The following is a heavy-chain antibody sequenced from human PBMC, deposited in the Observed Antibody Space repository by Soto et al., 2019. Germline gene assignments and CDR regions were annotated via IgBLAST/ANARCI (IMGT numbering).Heavy chain of an antibody. Sequence: EVHLVESGGGLVQTGGSLRLSCAIFESTVSRDWMNWVRQAPGKGLEWVAHINQDGSEKYYVDSGKGRFTISRDNAKQSLYLQMNSLRPADTAMYYGSGGVGDAFWGQGTLVTVSS. CDR2: INQDGSEK. CDR3: SGGVGDAF. J-gene: IGHJ4*02. V-gene: IGHV3-7*04. D-gene: IGHD1-26*01. CDR1: ESTVSRDW.